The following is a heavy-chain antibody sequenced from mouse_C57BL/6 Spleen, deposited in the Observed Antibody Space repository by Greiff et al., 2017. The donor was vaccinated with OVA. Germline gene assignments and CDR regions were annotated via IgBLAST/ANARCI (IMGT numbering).Heavy chain of an antibody. Sequence: EVKLVESGGGLVQPKGSLKLSCAASGFSFNTYAMNWVRQAPGKGLEWVARIRSKSNNYATYYADSVKDRFTISRDDSESMLYLQMNNLKTEDTAMYYCVGLYYDYGAFAYWGQGTLVTVSA. V-gene: IGHV10-1*01. J-gene: IGHJ3*01. CDR2: IRSKSNNYAT. CDR1: GFSFNTYA. CDR3: VGLYYDYGAFAY. D-gene: IGHD2-4*01.